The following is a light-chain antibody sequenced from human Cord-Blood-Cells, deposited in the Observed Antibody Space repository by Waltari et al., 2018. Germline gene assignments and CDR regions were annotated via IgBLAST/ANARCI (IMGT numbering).Light chain of an antibody. CDR1: QSISIY. CDR3: QQSYSTPGT. V-gene: IGKV1-39*01. CDR2: AAS. J-gene: IGKJ1*01. Sequence: DIQMTQSPSSLSASVGDRVTITCRASQSISIYLNWYHQKPGKAPKLLIYAASSLQSGVPSRFSGSGSGTDFTLTISSLQPEDFATYYCQQSYSTPGTFGQGTKVEIK.